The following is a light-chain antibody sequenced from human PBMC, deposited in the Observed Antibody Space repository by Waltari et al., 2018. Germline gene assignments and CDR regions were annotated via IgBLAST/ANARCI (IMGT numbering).Light chain of an antibody. J-gene: IGLJ1*01. CDR3: NSYAGSNNFPFV. V-gene: IGLV2-8*01. Sequence: QSALTQPPSASGSPGQSVTISCTGTSSDVGGYNYVSWYQQHPAKPPKLMIYDVSKRPSGVPDRFSGAKSGNTASLTVSGLQAEDEADYYCNSYAGSNNFPFVLGTGTKVTVL. CDR1: SSDVGGYNY. CDR2: DVS.